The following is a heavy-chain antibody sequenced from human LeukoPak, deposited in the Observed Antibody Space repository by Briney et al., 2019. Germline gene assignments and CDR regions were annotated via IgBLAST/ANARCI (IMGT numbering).Heavy chain of an antibody. CDR1: GFPFSTYA. V-gene: IGHV3-23*01. CDR2: ISASGDET. D-gene: IGHD2-15*01. Sequence: PGGSLRLSCDASGFPFSTYAMRWVRQVPGKGLEWVSGISASGDETFYAWSVRGPATIHRHKVVSTLYLLMASLRAEETALYFCAKDGAQPGYSFDSWGQGDLVTVSS. J-gene: IGHJ4*02. CDR3: AKDGAQPGYSFDS.